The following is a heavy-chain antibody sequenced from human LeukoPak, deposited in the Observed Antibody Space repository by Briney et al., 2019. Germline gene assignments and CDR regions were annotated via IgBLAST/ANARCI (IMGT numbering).Heavy chain of an antibody. Sequence: GGSLRLSCAASGFIFSGDFMSWVRQAPGKGLEWVSVIYSDGSTYYADSVKGRFTISRDNSKNTLDLQMTGLRAEDTAVYYCAKGGRDYYGMDVWGQGTTVTVSS. CDR1: GFIFSGDF. CDR2: IYSDGST. V-gene: IGHV3-66*01. J-gene: IGHJ6*02. CDR3: AKGGRDYYGMDV.